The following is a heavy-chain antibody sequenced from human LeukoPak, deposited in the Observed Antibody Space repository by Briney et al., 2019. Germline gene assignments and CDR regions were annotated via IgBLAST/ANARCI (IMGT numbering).Heavy chain of an antibody. D-gene: IGHD4-17*01. V-gene: IGHV4-59*01. CDR2: IHYSGHT. CDR1: GDSISSYY. CDR3: ARESAGDYVNY. Sequence: SETLSLTCTVSGDSISSYYWSWIRQPPGKGLEWIGNIHYSGHTNYNPSLKSRVTTSVDTSKNQFSLRLTSVTAADTAVYYCARESAGDYVNYWGQGTLVTVSS. J-gene: IGHJ4*02.